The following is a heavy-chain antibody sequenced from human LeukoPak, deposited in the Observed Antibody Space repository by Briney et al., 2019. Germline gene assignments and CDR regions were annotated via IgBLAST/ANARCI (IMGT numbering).Heavy chain of an antibody. CDR1: GGSISSYY. CDR2: IYYTGST. V-gene: IGHV4-59*01. J-gene: IGHJ4*02. CDR3: ARVSSGVYFDY. Sequence: PSETLSLTCTVSGGSISSYYWSWIRQPPGKGLEWIGYIYYTGSTNYNPSLKSRVTISVDTSKNQFSLKLSSVTAADTAVYYCARVSSGVYFDYWGQGTLVTVSS. D-gene: IGHD2-15*01.